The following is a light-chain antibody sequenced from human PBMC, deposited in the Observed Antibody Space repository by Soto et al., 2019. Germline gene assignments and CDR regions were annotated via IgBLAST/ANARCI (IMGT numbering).Light chain of an antibody. V-gene: IGKV3-20*01. Sequence: EIVLTQSPGTLSLSPGERATLSCRASQSVGSSYLAWYQQRPGQAPRLLMCGVSSRASGIPDRFSGSGSGTDFTLTISRLEPEDFAVYYCQHFGSSSYTFGQGTKLEIK. CDR2: GVS. CDR3: QHFGSSSYT. CDR1: QSVGSSY. J-gene: IGKJ2*01.